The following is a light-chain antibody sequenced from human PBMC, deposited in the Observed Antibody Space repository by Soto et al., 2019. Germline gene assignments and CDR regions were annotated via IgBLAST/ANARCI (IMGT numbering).Light chain of an antibody. CDR2: DAS. CDR3: PQDNSYWGK. Sequence: DIQMTQSPSTLSASVGDRVTITCRASQSISNWLAWYQQKQGKAPKLLIYDASSLESGVPSRFSGSGTGTEFTLTISSLQPDDFATDYCPQDNSYWGKFGQGTK. V-gene: IGKV1-5*01. CDR1: QSISNW. J-gene: IGKJ1*01.